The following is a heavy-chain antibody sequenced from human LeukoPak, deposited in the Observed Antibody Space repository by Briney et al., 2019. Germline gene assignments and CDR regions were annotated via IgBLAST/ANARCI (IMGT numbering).Heavy chain of an antibody. Sequence: GGSLRLSCAASGFTFSSYDMHWVRQAPGKGLEYVSAISSNGGSTYYANSVKGRFTISRDNSKNTLYLQMGSLRAEDMAVYYCARGRRPYYYYYMDVWGKGTTVTVSS. CDR1: GFTFSSYD. CDR3: ARGRRPYYYYYMDV. J-gene: IGHJ6*03. CDR2: ISSNGGST. V-gene: IGHV3-64*01.